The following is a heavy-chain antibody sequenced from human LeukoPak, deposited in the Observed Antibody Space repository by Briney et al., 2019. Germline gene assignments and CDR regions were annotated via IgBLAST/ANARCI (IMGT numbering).Heavy chain of an antibody. D-gene: IGHD4-17*01. CDR3: ARGAKDGDYRDY. CDR2: IYHSGST. V-gene: IGHV4-38-2*02. J-gene: IGHJ4*02. CDR1: GYSISSGYY. Sequence: SETLSLTCTVSGYSISSGYYWGWIRQPPGNGLEWIGSIYHSGSTYYNPSLKSRVTISVDTSKNQFSLKLSSVTAADTAVYYCARGAKDGDYRDYWGQGTLVTVSS.